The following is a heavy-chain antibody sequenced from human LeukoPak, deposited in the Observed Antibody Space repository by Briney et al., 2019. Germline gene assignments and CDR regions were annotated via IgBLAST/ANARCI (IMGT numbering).Heavy chain of an antibody. Sequence: SVKVSCTASGGTFSSYAISWVRQAPGQGLEWMGGIIPIFGTANYAQKFQGRVTITADESTSTANMELSSLRSEDTAVYYCASGQIDYDSSGYYSFDYWGQGTLVTVSS. CDR1: GGTFSSYA. J-gene: IGHJ4*02. D-gene: IGHD3-22*01. CDR3: ASGQIDYDSSGYYSFDY. CDR2: IIPIFGTA. V-gene: IGHV1-69*13.